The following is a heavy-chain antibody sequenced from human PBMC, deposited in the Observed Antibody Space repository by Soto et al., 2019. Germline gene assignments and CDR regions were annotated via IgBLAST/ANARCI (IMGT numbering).Heavy chain of an antibody. Sequence: GGSLRLSCAASGFTFSSYAMSWVRQAPGKGLEWVSAISGSGGSTYYADSVKGRFTISRDNSKNTLYLQMNSLRAEDTAVYYCAKDAAGAFRAARPRGDAFDIWGQGTMVTVSS. CDR3: AKDAAGAFRAARPRGDAFDI. J-gene: IGHJ3*02. V-gene: IGHV3-23*01. CDR2: ISGSGGST. CDR1: GFTFSSYA. D-gene: IGHD6-6*01.